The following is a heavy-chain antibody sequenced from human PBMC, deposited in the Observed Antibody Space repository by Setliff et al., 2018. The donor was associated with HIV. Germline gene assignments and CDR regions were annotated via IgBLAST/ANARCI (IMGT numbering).Heavy chain of an antibody. J-gene: IGHJ4*02. CDR1: GGSFNTYG. CDR2: IIPIASVP. V-gene: IGHV1-69*10. Sequence: SVKVSCKASGGSFNTYGIHWVRQAPGQGLEWMGGIIPIASVPNYSQKFQDRLTITADESTTTVYMDMSSLRSEDTAQYYCARGPLYGYDRGYFDYWGQGTRVTVS. D-gene: IGHD5-12*01. CDR3: ARGPLYGYDRGYFDY.